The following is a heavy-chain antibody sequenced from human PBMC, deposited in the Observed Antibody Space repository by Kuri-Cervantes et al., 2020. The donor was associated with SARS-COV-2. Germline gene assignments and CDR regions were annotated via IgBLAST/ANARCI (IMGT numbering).Heavy chain of an antibody. CDR2: IKEDGSET. CDR3: VRVGAYSGYDFDS. Sequence: GESLKISCAASGFTFSFYWMSWVRQAPGKGLEWVANIKEDGSETHYVDSVKGRFTISRDNAKKSLYLQMNSLGVEDTAVYYCVRVGAYSGYDFDSWGQGTLVTVSS. CDR1: GFTFSFYW. J-gene: IGHJ4*02. D-gene: IGHD5-12*01. V-gene: IGHV3-7*01.